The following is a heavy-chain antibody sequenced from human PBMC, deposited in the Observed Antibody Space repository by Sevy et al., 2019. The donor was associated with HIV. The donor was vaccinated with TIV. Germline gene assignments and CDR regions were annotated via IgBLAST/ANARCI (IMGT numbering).Heavy chain of an antibody. J-gene: IGHJ4*02. D-gene: IGHD3-16*01. CDR2: ISYDGSDE. V-gene: IGHV3-30*04. Sequence: GGSLRLSCAASGFTFSSYAMHWVRHVPVKGLEWVAVISYDGSDEYYADSVKGRFTISRDNSKNTLYLQMNSLRAEDTAVYYCAILGGSLDYWGQGTLVTVSS. CDR1: GFTFSSYA. CDR3: AILGGSLDY.